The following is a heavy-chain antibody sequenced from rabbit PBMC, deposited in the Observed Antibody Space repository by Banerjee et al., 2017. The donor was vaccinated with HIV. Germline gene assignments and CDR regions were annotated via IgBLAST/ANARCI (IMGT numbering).Heavy chain of an antibody. J-gene: IGHJ4*01. V-gene: IGHV1S45*01. CDR1: GFSFSSSYW. CDR3: ARDASSSAYGTEYFNL. Sequence: QEQLEESGGDLVKPEGSLTLTCTASGFSFSSSYWICWVRQAPGKGLEWIACIYTGSSGLTYYASWAKGRFTASKPSSTTVTLQMTSLTAADTATYFCARDASSSAYGTEYFNLWGPGTLVTVS. CDR2: IYTGSSGLT. D-gene: IGHD1-1*01.